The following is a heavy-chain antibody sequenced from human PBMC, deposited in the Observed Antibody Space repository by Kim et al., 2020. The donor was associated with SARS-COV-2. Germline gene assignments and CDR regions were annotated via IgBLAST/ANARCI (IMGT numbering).Heavy chain of an antibody. CDR3: AKAGPQKSSYYYGSGIFYYYGMDV. J-gene: IGHJ6*02. CDR2: ISGSGGST. Sequence: GGSLRLSCAASGFTFSSYAMSWVRQAPGKGLEWVSAISGSGGSTYYADSVKGRFTISRDNSKNTLYLQMNSLRAEDTAVYYCAKAGPQKSSYYYGSGIFYYYGMDVWGQGTTVTVSS. CDR1: GFTFSSYA. V-gene: IGHV3-23*01. D-gene: IGHD3-10*01.